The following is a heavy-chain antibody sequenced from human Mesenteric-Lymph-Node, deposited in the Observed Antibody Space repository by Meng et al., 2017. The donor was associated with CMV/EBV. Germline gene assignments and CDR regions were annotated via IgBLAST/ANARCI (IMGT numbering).Heavy chain of an antibody. CDR2: IYWNDDK. J-gene: IGHJ6*02. Sequence: SGPTLVKPTQTLTLTCDFSGFSLNTGGVGVNWIRQPPGKALEWLALIYWNDDKRYSPSLKNRLTITKDTSKNQVVLTMTNMDPVDTGTYYCAHTRAYHDSSGYYYLYYYGLGVWGQGTTVTVSS. V-gene: IGHV2-5*01. CDR1: GFSLNTGGVG. CDR3: AHTRAYHDSSGYYYLYYYGLGV. D-gene: IGHD3-22*01.